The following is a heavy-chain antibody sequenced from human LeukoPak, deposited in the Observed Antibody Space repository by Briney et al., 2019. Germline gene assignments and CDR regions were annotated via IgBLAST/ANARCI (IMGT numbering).Heavy chain of an antibody. CDR3: AREGGYDWGYFNY. J-gene: IGHJ4*02. CDR2: IYYSGST. D-gene: IGHD5-12*01. V-gene: IGHV4-39*07. Sequence: SETLSLTCTVSGGSISSSSYYWGWIRQPPGRGLEWIGSIYYSGSTYYNPSLKSRVTISVDTSKNQFSLKLSSVTAADTAVYYCAREGGYDWGYFNYWGQGTLVTVSS. CDR1: GGSISSSSYY.